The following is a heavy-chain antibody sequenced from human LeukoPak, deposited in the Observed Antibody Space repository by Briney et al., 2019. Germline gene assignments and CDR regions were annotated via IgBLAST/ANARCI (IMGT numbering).Heavy chain of an antibody. CDR3: AKGAYDYIEMGYFDY. CDR2: IIGSSGDT. Sequence: GGSLRLSCAASGFSFSNFAMSWVRQAPGKGLEWVSLIIGSSGDTFYAESVKGRFTISRDNSKNRLYLQMNSLRAEDTALYYCAKGAYDYIEMGYFDYWGQGTLVTVSS. J-gene: IGHJ4*02. CDR1: GFSFSNFA. D-gene: IGHD5-12*01. V-gene: IGHV3-23*01.